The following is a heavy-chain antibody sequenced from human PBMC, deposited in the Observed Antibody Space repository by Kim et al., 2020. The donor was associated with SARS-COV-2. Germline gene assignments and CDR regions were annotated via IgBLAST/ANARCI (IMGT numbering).Heavy chain of an antibody. D-gene: IGHD5-12*01. CDR3: ARGWMPDY. J-gene: IGHJ4*02. Sequence: GGSLRLSCAASGFTFSSYWMSWVRQAPGKGLEWVASIKKDGRLKDYVDSVKGRFTISRDNAKNSLSLLMNSLRPEDTAVYFCARGWMPDYWGQGTLVTVSS. CDR2: IKKDGRLK. V-gene: IGHV3-7*04. CDR1: GFTFSSYW.